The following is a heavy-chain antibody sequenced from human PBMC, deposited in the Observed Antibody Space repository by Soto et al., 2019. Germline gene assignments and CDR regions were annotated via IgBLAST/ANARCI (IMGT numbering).Heavy chain of an antibody. CDR3: ASGYCSGGSCYDYYYGMDV. CDR2: INSDGSST. CDR1: GFTFSSYW. Sequence: GGPLRLSCAASGFTFSSYWMHWVRQAPGKGLVWVSRINSDGSSTSYADSVKGRFTISRDNDKNTLYLQMNSLRAEDTAVYYCASGYCSGGSCYDYYYGMDVWGQGNPGHRLL. D-gene: IGHD2-15*01. V-gene: IGHV3-74*01. J-gene: IGHJ6*02.